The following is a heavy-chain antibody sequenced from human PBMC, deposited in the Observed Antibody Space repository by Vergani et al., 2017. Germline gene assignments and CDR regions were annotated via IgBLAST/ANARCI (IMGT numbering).Heavy chain of an antibody. Sequence: EVQLMESGGGWAQPGGSLRLSCAASGFTFRNYAMTWVRQAPGKGLEWVSIISDNGGTTYYADSVKGRFTISRDNSKNTLYLEMNRLNVDDTAIYYCGKTQGTVVGTWWFDPWGQGTPVTVSS. CDR3: GKTQGTVVGTWWFDP. CDR2: ISDNGGTT. V-gene: IGHV3-23*01. J-gene: IGHJ5*02. CDR1: GFTFRNYA. D-gene: IGHD1-7*01.